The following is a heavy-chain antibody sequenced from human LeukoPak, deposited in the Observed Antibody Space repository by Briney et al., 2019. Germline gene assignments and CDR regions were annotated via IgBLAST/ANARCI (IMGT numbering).Heavy chain of an antibody. CDR3: ARGQKDNGVSSSWYYYGMDV. Sequence: SVKVSCKASGGTFSSYAISWVRQAPGQGLEWMGGIIPIFGTANYAQKFQGRVTITADESTSTAYMELSSLRSEDTAVYYCARGQKDNGVSSSWYYYGMDVWGQGTTVTVSS. V-gene: IGHV1-69*13. D-gene: IGHD6-13*01. J-gene: IGHJ6*02. CDR1: GGTFSSYA. CDR2: IIPIFGTA.